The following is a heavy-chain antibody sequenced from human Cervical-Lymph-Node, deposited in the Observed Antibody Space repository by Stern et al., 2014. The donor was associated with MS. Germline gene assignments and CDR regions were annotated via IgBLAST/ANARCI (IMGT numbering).Heavy chain of an antibody. J-gene: IGHJ3*02. Sequence: EESGPTLVKPTQTLTLTCTFSGFSLSTSGVGVGWIRQPPGKALEWLALIYWDDDKRYSPSLKSRLTITKDTSKNQVVLTMTNMDPVDTATYYCARLSVAGTGDAFDIWGQGTMVTVSS. CDR3: ARLSVAGTGDAFDI. CDR1: GFSLSTSGVG. CDR2: IYWDDDK. D-gene: IGHD6-19*01. V-gene: IGHV2-5*02.